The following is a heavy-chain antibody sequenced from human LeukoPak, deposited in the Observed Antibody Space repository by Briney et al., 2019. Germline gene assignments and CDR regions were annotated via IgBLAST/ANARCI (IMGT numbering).Heavy chain of an antibody. Sequence: GGSLRLSCAASGFTFDDYAMHWVRQAPGKGLEWVSGISWNSGSIGYADSVKGRFTISRDNAKNSLYLQMNSLRAEDTALYYCAKGAGKDTAMEPIDYWGQGTLVTVSS. J-gene: IGHJ4*02. CDR1: GFTFDDYA. CDR2: ISWNSGSI. CDR3: AKGAGKDTAMEPIDY. D-gene: IGHD5-18*01. V-gene: IGHV3-9*01.